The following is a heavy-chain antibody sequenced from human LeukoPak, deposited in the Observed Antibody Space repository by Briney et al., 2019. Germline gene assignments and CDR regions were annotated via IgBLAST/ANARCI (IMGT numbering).Heavy chain of an antibody. V-gene: IGHV1-8*01. Sequence: ASVKVSCKASGYTFTNYDVNWVRQATGQGLEWVGWMNPTSGKTGYAQKFQGRVTLTSNNPIGTAYMEISSLRSEDTAVYYCARSSRYCSSDNCYHFDYWGQGTLVTGSS. D-gene: IGHD2-2*01. CDR3: ARSSRYCSSDNCYHFDY. J-gene: IGHJ4*02. CDR2: MNPTSGKT. CDR1: GYTFTNYD.